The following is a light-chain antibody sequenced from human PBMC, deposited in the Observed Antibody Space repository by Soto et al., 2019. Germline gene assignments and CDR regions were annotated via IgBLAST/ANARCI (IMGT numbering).Light chain of an antibody. CDR2: GTF. V-gene: IGKV1-6*01. CDR3: LQDFKYPRT. CDR1: QDIRTE. Sequence: AIQMTQSPSSLSASVGDRVTITCRASQDIRTELGWYQQKPGKAPMLLIYGTFSLQSGVPSRFSGSGSGTDFTLTISSLQPDDFATYYCLQDFKYPRTFGQGTKVEVK. J-gene: IGKJ1*01.